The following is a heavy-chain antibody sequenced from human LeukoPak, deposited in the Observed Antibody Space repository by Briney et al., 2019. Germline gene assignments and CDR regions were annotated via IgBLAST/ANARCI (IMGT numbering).Heavy chain of an antibody. D-gene: IGHD3-10*01. CDR1: GASIISYW. V-gene: IGHV4-4*07. J-gene: IGHJ4*02. CDR3: AREKYYYGSGGYQDKYWFDY. CDR2: IYTSGNT. Sequence: PSETLSLTCTVSGASIISYWDDWIRPPAGKGLGWIGRIYTSGNTNYNPSLKRRVTMSVDTSKTQFSLKLSSVTAADTAVYYCAREKYYYGSGGYQDKYWFDYWGQGTLVTVSS.